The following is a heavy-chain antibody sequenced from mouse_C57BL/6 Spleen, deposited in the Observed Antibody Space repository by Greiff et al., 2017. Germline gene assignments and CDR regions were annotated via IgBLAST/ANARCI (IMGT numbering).Heavy chain of an antibody. V-gene: IGHV1-82*01. CDR3: AGGHHLSTPWFAY. D-gene: IGHD2-1*01. Sequence: VKLQESGPELVKPGASVKISCKASGYAFSSSWMNWVKQRPGKGLEWIGRIYPGDGDTNYNGKFKGKATLTADKSSSTAYMQLSSLTSEDSAVXFGAGGHHLSTPWFAYWGQGTLVTVSA. CDR1: GYAFSSSW. CDR2: IYPGDGDT. J-gene: IGHJ3*01.